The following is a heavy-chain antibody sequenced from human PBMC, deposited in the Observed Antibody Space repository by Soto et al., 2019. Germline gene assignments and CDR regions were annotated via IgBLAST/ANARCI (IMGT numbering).Heavy chain of an antibody. J-gene: IGHJ4*02. CDR3: AKNPGYYYDSTGYHFDY. CDR2: ISYGGGTT. Sequence: HPGGSLRLSCAASEVTLSNYAMSWVRQAPGKGLEWVSAISYGGGTTYYADSVKGRFTISRDNSKNTLYLQMNSLRAEDTAVYYCAKNPGYYYDSTGYHFDYWGQGTLVTVSS. D-gene: IGHD3-22*01. V-gene: IGHV3-23*01. CDR1: EVTLSNYA.